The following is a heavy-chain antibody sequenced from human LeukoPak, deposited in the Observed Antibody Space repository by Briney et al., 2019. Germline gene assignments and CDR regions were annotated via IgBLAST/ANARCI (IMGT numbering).Heavy chain of an antibody. J-gene: IGHJ4*02. Sequence: GGSLRLSCAASGFTFSDYYRSWIRQAPGKGLEWVSYISSSGSTIYYADSVKGRFTITRENATNYLYLQMHSLGAADTTAYYCATDDDWNYRHLDYWGQGTLVTVSS. CDR3: ATDDDWNYRHLDY. V-gene: IGHV3-11*01. D-gene: IGHD1-7*01. CDR2: ISSSGSTI. CDR1: GFTFSDYY.